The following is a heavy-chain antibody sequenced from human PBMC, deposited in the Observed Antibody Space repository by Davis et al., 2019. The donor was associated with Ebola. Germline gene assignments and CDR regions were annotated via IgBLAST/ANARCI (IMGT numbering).Heavy chain of an antibody. Sequence: SETLSLTCAVYGGSFSGYYWSWIRQPPGKGLEWIGCIYYNVNTNYNPSLKSRVTISVDTSKNQFSLKLSSVTAADTAVYYCARGLIVVVPAAIQGRNYYGMDVWGQGTTVTVSS. J-gene: IGHJ6*02. CDR1: GGSFSGYY. CDR2: IYYNVNT. V-gene: IGHV4-59*12. CDR3: ARGLIVVVPAAIQGRNYYGMDV. D-gene: IGHD2-2*02.